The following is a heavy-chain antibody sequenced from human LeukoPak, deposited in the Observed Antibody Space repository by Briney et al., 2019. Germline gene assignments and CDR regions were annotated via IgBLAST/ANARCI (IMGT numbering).Heavy chain of an antibody. Sequence: GGSLRLSCAASGFTFSSYWMHWVRQAPGKGLVWVSRINTDGSSTSYADSVKGRFTISRDNAKNTLYLQMNSLRAEDTAVYYCAKGSYDSSGYYYGEYFDYWGQGTLVTVSS. CDR2: INTDGSST. CDR1: GFTFSSYW. D-gene: IGHD3-22*01. V-gene: IGHV3-74*01. J-gene: IGHJ4*02. CDR3: AKGSYDSSGYYYGEYFDY.